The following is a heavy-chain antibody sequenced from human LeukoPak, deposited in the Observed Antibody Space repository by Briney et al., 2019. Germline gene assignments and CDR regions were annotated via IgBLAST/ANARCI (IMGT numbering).Heavy chain of an antibody. J-gene: IGHJ4*02. V-gene: IGHV5-51*01. D-gene: IGHD5-24*01. CDR1: GYSFTSYW. CDR2: IYPGDSDT. CDR3: ARMRFGDGCNRDLDY. Sequence: GESLKISCKGSGYSFTSYWIGWVRQMPGKGLEWMGIIYPGDSDTRYSPSFQGQVTISADKSISTAYLQWSSLKASDTAMYYCARMRFGDGCNRDLDYWGQGTLVTVSS.